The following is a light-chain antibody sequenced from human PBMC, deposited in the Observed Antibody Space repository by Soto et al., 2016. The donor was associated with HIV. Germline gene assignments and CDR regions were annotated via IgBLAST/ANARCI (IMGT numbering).Light chain of an antibody. CDR2: GKN. V-gene: IGLV3-19*01. Sequence: SSELTQDPAASVALGQTVRITCQGDSLRSYFPSWYQQKPRQAPVLVIYGKNNRPSGIPDRFSGSSSGDTASLTITGAQAEDEADYYCNSRDSGGYHVVFGGGTKLTVL. CDR3: NSRDSGGYHVV. J-gene: IGLJ2*01. CDR1: SLRSYF.